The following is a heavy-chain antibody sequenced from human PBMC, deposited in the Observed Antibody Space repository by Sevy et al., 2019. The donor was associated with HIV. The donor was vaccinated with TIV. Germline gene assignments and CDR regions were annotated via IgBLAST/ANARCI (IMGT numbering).Heavy chain of an antibody. CDR1: GFTFGDYA. CDR3: TRWKAAQSIFDY. Sequence: GGSLRLSCTTFGFTFGDYAINWVRQAPGKGLEWVAFLKNKANGWTVDYAASVKGRFTISRDDSKSIAYLQMNDLKTEDTAVYYCTRWKAAQSIFDYWGQGALVTVSS. D-gene: IGHD6-25*01. J-gene: IGHJ4*02. V-gene: IGHV3-49*04. CDR2: LKNKANGWTV.